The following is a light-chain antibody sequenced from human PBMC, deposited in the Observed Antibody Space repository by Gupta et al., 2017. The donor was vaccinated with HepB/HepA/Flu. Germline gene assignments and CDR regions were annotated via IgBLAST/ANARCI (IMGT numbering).Light chain of an antibody. CDR1: QSIGRW. J-gene: IGKJ1*01. CDR2: RAS. V-gene: IGKV1-5*03. CDR3: QHYRNYSWT. Sequence: DIQMTQSPSTLSASVGDRVTITCRASQSIGRWLAWYQQKPGKAPNLLIYRASSLQTGVPSSFSGSGSGTEFTLSISSLQPDDFATYYCQHYRNYSWTFGQGTKVEIK.